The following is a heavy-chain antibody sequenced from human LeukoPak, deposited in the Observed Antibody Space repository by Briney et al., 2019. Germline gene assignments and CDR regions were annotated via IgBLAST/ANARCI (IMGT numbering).Heavy chain of an antibody. CDR1: GFTFSSYA. CDR2: IKQDGSEK. V-gene: IGHV3-7*01. CDR3: ARSGFNFDY. Sequence: GGSLRLSCAASGFTFSSYAMSWVRQAPGKGLEWVANIKQDGSEKYYVDSVKGRFTISRDNAKNSLYLQMNSLRAEDTAVCYCARSGFNFDYWGQGTLVTVSS. D-gene: IGHD5-12*01. J-gene: IGHJ4*02.